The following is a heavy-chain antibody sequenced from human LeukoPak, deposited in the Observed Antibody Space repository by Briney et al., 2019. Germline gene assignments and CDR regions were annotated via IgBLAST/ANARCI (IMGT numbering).Heavy chain of an antibody. Sequence: ASVTVSFMTSGYTFTSDDINWVRQATGQGLAWMGWMNPNSGNTGYPQKFQGRVTMTRNTSISTAYMELSSLRSEDTAIYYCARSPTGLRKRNDFWGQGTLVTVSS. V-gene: IGHV1-8*01. CDR1: GYTFTSDD. CDR3: ARSPTGLRKRNDF. CDR2: MNPNSGNT. D-gene: IGHD4-17*01. J-gene: IGHJ4*02.